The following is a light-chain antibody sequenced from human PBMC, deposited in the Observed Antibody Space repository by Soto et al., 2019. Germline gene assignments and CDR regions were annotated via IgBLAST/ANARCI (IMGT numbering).Light chain of an antibody. CDR3: QQRANLPPYT. CDR1: QTISSY. CDR2: DAS. V-gene: IGKV3-11*01. J-gene: IGKJ2*01. Sequence: EIVLTQSPATLSLSPGERATLSCRASQTISSYLAWYQQKPGQAPRLLIYDASNRATGIPARFSGSGFGADLTLTISSLEPEDFAVYYCQQRANLPPYTFGQGTKLEIK.